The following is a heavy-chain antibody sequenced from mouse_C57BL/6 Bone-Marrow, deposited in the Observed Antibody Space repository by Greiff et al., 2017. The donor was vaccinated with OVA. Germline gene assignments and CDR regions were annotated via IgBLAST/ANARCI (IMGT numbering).Heavy chain of an antibody. Sequence: QVQLQQPGTDLVKPGASVKLSCKASGYTFTSYWMHWVKQRPGQGLEWIGNINPSNGGTNYNEKFQSKATLTVDKSSSTAYMQLSSLTSEDSAVYYCARNGSSSWYFDVWGTGTTVTVSS. CDR2: INPSNGGT. CDR3: ARNGSSSWYFDV. V-gene: IGHV1-53*01. D-gene: IGHD1-1*01. CDR1: GYTFTSYW. J-gene: IGHJ1*03.